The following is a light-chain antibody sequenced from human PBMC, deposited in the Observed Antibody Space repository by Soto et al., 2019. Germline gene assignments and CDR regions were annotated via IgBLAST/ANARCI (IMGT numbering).Light chain of an antibody. CDR3: QQRSNWPWT. J-gene: IGKJ1*01. CDR1: QSISSY. V-gene: IGKV3-11*01. CDR2: DAS. Sequence: EIVLTQSPATLSLSPGEGATLSCRASQSISSYFAWYQQKSGQAPRLLIYDASNRATGIPARFSGSGSGTDFTLTISSLEPEDFTDYYCQQRSNWPWTFGQGTKVEIK.